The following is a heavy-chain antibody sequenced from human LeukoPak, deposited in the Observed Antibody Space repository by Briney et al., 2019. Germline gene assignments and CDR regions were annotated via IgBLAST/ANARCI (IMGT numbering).Heavy chain of an antibody. CDR3: ARFRLGDYIFAI. Sequence: SETLSLTCTVSGGPISSYYWSGIRQPPAKGREGVGDIYYSWSTNYNPSLKSRVTISVGTSKNQFSLKLSSVTAADTAVYYCARFRLGDYIFAIWGQATMVTVSS. J-gene: IGHJ3*02. V-gene: IGHV4-59*01. D-gene: IGHD4-17*01. CDR2: IYYSWST. CDR1: GGPISSYY.